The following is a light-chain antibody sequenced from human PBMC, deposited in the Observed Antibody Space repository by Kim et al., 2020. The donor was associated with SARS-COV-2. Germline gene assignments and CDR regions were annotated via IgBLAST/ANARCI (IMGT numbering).Light chain of an antibody. V-gene: IGKV1-17*03. Sequence: DIQMNQSPSAMSASVGDRVTITCRASQDINNYLAWFQQKPGKVPERLIYAASTLQSGVPSRFSGSGSGTEFTLTITSLQPEDFATYYCLQHNGYPLTFGGGTKVDIK. CDR1: QDINNY. CDR3: LQHNGYPLT. CDR2: AAS. J-gene: IGKJ4*01.